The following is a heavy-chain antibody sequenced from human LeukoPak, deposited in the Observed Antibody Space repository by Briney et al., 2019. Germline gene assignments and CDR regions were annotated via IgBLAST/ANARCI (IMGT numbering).Heavy chain of an antibody. CDR2: ISSSGSTI. D-gene: IGHD3-16*01. J-gene: IGHJ4*02. CDR1: GFTFSSYE. Sequence: GGSLRLSCAASGFTFSSYEMNWVRQAPGKGLEWVSYISSSGSTIYYADSVKGRFTISRDNAKNSLYLQMNSLRAEDTAVYYCAAQRGSYLWGTDFDYWGQGTLVTVSS. CDR3: AAQRGSYLWGTDFDY. V-gene: IGHV3-48*03.